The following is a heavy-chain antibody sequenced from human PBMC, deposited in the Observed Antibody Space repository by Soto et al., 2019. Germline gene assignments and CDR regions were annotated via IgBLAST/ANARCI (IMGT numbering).Heavy chain of an antibody. CDR3: TRHAVQYCGGDCYLLPYFDL. J-gene: IGHJ2*01. CDR1: GFTFSGSA. V-gene: IGHV3-73*02. CDR2: IRSKANNYAT. D-gene: IGHD2-21*02. Sequence: EVQLVESGGGLVQPGGPLKLSCAASGFTFSGSAVHWVRQASGKGLEWVGRIRSKANNYATVYAASVKGRFTISRDDSKNTAYLQMNSLKTEDTAVYYCTRHAVQYCGGDCYLLPYFDLWGRGTLVTVSS.